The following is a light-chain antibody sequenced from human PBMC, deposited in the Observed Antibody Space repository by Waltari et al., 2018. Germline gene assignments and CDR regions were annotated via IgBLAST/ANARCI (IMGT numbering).Light chain of an antibody. CDR3: QQSRTSPWT. J-gene: IGKJ1*01. CDR1: QSVNSNY. Sequence: EIVLTQSPGTLSLSPGERATLPCRASQSVNSNYLAWYQQKVGQAPRLLISAASSRATGIPDRFSGSGSGTDFTLTISRLEPEDFAVYYCQQSRTSPWTFGQGTKVEIK. CDR2: AAS. V-gene: IGKV3-20*01.